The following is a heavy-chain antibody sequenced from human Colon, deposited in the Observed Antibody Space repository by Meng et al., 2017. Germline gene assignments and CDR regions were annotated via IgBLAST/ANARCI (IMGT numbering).Heavy chain of an antibody. Sequence: QGQRRESGPGLVNPSGTLSLTRAVSGGSISSSNWWSGVRQPPGKGLEWIGEIYHSGSTNYNPSLKSRVTISVDKSKNQFSLKLSSVTAADTAVYYCASFPPPGKQWLVTDYWGQGTLVTVSS. D-gene: IGHD6-19*01. V-gene: IGHV4-4*02. J-gene: IGHJ4*02. CDR2: IYHSGST. CDR1: GGSISSSNW. CDR3: ASFPPPGKQWLVTDY.